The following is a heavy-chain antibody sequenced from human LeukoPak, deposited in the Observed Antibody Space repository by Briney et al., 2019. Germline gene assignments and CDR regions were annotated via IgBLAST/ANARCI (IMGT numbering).Heavy chain of an antibody. J-gene: IGHJ4*02. D-gene: IGHD3-3*01. CDR1: GFSLYTRGVG. Sequence: SGPTLVNPTQTLTLTCTFSGFSLYTRGVGVGWIRQPPGKALEWLALIYWDDNKRYSPPLKSRLTITKDTSKNQVVLTMTNMDPVDTATYYCAHNSYYDFWSGYHVYYFDYWGQGTRVTVSS. CDR2: IYWDDNK. CDR3: AHNSYYDFWSGYHVYYFDY. V-gene: IGHV2-5*02.